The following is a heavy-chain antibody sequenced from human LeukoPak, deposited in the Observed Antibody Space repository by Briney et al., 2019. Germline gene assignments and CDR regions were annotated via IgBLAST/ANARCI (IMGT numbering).Heavy chain of an antibody. D-gene: IGHD6-13*01. V-gene: IGHV1-69*13. Sequence: SVKVSCKASGGTFSSYAISWVRQAPGQGLEWMGGIIPIFGTANYAQKFQGRVTITADESTSTAYMELSSLRSEVTAVYYCARGGAAADLPDYWGQGTLVTVSS. J-gene: IGHJ4*02. CDR1: GGTFSSYA. CDR3: ARGGAAADLPDY. CDR2: IIPIFGTA.